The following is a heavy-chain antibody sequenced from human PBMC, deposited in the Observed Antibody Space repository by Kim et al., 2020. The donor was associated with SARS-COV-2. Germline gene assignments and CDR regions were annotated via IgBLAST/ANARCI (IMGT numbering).Heavy chain of an antibody. CDR3: AKWSNPKDY. J-gene: IGHJ4*02. CDR2: ITDNGYST. Sequence: GGSLRLSCGASGFTFSSYAMAWVRQAPGKRLEYVSSITDNGYSTYYADSVKGRFTISRDNSQNTLFLHMSSLRVDDTAVYYCAKWSNPKDYWGQGTLVPSPQ. V-gene: IGHV3-23*01. CDR1: GFTFSSYA. D-gene: IGHD1-26*01.